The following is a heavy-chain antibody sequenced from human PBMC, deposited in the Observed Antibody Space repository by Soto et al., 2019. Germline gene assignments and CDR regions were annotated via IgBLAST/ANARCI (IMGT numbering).Heavy chain of an antibody. D-gene: IGHD2-15*01. CDR1: GGSISSGGYY. V-gene: IGHV4-31*03. CDR3: ARDGRGGGGSRQPYYYAYMDV. J-gene: IGHJ6*03. Sequence: QVQLQESGPGLVKPSQTLSLTCTVSGGSISSGGYYWSWIRQHPGKGLEWIGYIYYSGSTYYNPSLKSRVTLSVDTSKNQCTRKLSSVTAADTAVYYCARDGRGGGGSRQPYYYAYMDVWGKGTTVTVSS. CDR2: IYYSGST.